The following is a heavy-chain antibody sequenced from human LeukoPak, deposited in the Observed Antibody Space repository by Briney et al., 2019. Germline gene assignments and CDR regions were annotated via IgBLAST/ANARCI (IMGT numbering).Heavy chain of an antibody. CDR3: ARDLGSGWSDAFDI. V-gene: IGHV3-20*04. CDR2: INWNGGST. CDR1: GFTFDDYG. J-gene: IGHJ3*02. D-gene: IGHD6-19*01. Sequence: GGSPRLSCAASGFTFDDYGMSWVRQAPGKGLEWVSGINWNGGSTGYADSVKGRFTISRDNAKNSLYLQMNSLRAEDTALYYCARDLGSGWSDAFDIWGQGTMVTVSS.